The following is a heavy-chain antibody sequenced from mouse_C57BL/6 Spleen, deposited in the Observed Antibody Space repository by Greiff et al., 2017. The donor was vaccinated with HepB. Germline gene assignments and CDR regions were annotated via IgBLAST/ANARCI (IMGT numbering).Heavy chain of an antibody. CDR1: GFTFSSYA. J-gene: IGHJ1*03. Sequence: EVKLVESGEGLVKPGGSLKLSCAASGFTFSSYAMSWVRQTPEKRLEWVAYISSGGDYIYYADTVKGRFTISRDTARNTLYLQMSSLKSEDTAMYYCTRDYYGSSYGYFDVWGTGTTVTGSS. D-gene: IGHD1-1*01. CDR3: TRDYYGSSYGYFDV. V-gene: IGHV5-9-1*02. CDR2: ISSGGDYI.